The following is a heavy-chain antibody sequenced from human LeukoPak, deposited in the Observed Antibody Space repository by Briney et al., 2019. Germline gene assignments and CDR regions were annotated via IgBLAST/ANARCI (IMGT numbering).Heavy chain of an antibody. Sequence: GGSLRLSCAASGFTFSSYAMSWVRQTPGKGLEWISAISCSGGSTYYADSVKGRFTISRDNSKNTLYLEMNSLRADDTAVYYCAKARTDSSGWAFDYWGQGTQVTVSS. CDR2: ISCSGGST. CDR1: GFTFSSYA. V-gene: IGHV3-23*01. J-gene: IGHJ4*02. D-gene: IGHD6-19*01. CDR3: AKARTDSSGWAFDY.